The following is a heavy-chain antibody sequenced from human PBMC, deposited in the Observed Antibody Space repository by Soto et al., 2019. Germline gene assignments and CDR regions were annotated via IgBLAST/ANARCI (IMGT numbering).Heavy chain of an antibody. V-gene: IGHV3-74*01. CDR3: ASMAGAYYYDSSGYYDPLDY. J-gene: IGHJ4*02. D-gene: IGHD3-22*01. Sequence: GGSLRLSCAASGFTFSSYWMHWVRQAPGKGLVWVSRINSDGSSTSNADSVKGRFTISRDNAKNTLYLQMNSLRAEDTVVYYCASMAGAYYYDSSGYYDPLDYWGQGTLVTVSS. CDR1: GFTFSSYW. CDR2: INSDGSST.